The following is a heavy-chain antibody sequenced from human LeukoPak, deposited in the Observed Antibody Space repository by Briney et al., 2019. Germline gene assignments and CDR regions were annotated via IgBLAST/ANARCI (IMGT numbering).Heavy chain of an antibody. CDR3: ARGCDD. J-gene: IGHJ4*02. CDR2: IKQDGSEQ. Sequence: GGSLRLSCAASGFTFNSYWMNWVRQAPGKGLEWVANIKQDGSEQNYVDSVKGLFIISRDNAKKSLYLQMNSLRVEDTAVYYCARGCDDWGQGALVTVSS. CDR1: GFTFNSYW. V-gene: IGHV3-7*01.